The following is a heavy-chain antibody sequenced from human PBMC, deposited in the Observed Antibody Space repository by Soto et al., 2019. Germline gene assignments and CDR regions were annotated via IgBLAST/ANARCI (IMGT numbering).Heavy chain of an antibody. V-gene: IGHV4-39*01. CDR1: GGSISSSSYY. J-gene: IGHJ5*02. CDR3: ARTDYVWGNDQTNWFDP. Sequence: PSETLSLTCTVSGGSISSSSYYWGWIRQPPGKGLEWIGSIYYSGSTYYNPSLKSRVTISVDTSKNQFSLKLSSVTAADTAVYYCARTDYVWGNDQTNWFDPWGQGTLVTVS. D-gene: IGHD3-16*01. CDR2: IYYSGST.